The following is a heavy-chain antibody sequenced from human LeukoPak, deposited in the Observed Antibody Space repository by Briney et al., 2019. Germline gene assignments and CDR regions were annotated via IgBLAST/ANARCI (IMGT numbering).Heavy chain of an antibody. V-gene: IGHV3-23*01. CDR3: AKDHCYSKGVFWFDP. Sequence: GSLRLSCAASGFTFSSYAMSWVRQGPGKGLEWVSAISGSGGSTYYADSVKGRFTISRDNSQNTLYLQINSLRAQDTAVYYCAKDHCYSKGVFWFDPWGQGTLVTVS. CDR2: ISGSGGST. D-gene: IGHD4-4*01. CDR1: GFTFSSYA. J-gene: IGHJ5*02.